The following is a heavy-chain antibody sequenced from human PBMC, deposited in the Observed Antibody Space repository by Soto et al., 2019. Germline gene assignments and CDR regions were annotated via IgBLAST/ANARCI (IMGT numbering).Heavy chain of an antibody. V-gene: IGHV3-7*01. CDR2: MKQDGSQK. Sequence: GGSLRLSCAASGFNFNNHWMNWVRQAPGKGLEWVANMKQDGSQKYYVDSVMGRFTISRDNAKDSVYLQMNSLRVDDTAVYYCARGPQLGYGTSFFDYWGQGALVTVSS. CDR3: ARGPQLGYGTSFFDY. J-gene: IGHJ4*02. CDR1: GFNFNNHW. D-gene: IGHD6-13*01.